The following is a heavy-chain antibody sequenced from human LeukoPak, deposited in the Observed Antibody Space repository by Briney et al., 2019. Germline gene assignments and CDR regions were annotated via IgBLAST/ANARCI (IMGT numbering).Heavy chain of an antibody. CDR3: ARDRGVMGFDS. CDR2: IYYNGVS. CDR1: GGSISNYY. V-gene: IGHV4-59*01. D-gene: IGHD3-10*01. J-gene: IGHJ4*02. Sequence: SETLSLTCTVSGGSISNYYWSWIRQSPGKGLEWIGYIYYNGVSNYNPSLKSRVTISVDTSKNQFALRLTSVSAADTAVYYCARDRGVMGFDSWGQGTLVTVSS.